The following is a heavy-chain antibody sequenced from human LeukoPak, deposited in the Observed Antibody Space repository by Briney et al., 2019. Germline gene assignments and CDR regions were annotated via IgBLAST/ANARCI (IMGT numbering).Heavy chain of an antibody. V-gene: IGHV4-34*01. D-gene: IGHD3-10*01. CDR3: ARDVGSRFDP. CDR1: GGSFSGYY. Sequence: PSETLSLTGAVYGGSFSGYYWSWIRQPPGKGLEWIGEINHSGSTNYNPSLKSRVTISVDTSKNQFSLKLSSVTAADTAVYYCARDVGSRFDPWGQGTLVTVSS. CDR2: INHSGST. J-gene: IGHJ5*02.